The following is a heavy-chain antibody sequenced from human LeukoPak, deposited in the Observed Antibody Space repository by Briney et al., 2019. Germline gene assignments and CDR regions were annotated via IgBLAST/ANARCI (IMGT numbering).Heavy chain of an antibody. D-gene: IGHD2-2*01. J-gene: IGHJ4*02. V-gene: IGHV3-48*01. Sequence: GGSLRLSCAASGFTFSSYSMNWVRQAPGKGLEWVSYISSSSSTIYYADSVKGRFTISRDNSKNTLYLQMNSLRAEDTAIYYCAKYSQLLSGYYFDFWGQGTLVTVSS. CDR1: GFTFSSYS. CDR2: ISSSSSTI. CDR3: AKYSQLLSGYYFDF.